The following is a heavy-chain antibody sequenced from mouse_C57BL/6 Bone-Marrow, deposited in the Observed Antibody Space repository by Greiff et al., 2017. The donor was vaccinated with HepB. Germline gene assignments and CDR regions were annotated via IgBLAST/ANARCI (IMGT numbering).Heavy chain of an antibody. CDR2: ISDGGSYT. V-gene: IGHV5-4*01. J-gene: IGHJ4*01. CDR1: GFTFSSYA. Sequence: EVQRVESGGGLVKPGGSLKLSCAASGFTFSSYAMSWVRQTPEKRLEWVATISDGGSYTYYPDNVKGRFTISRDNAKNNLYLQMSHLKSEDTAMYYCARDLNLLHYAMDYWGQGTSVTVSS. D-gene: IGHD2-1*01. CDR3: ARDLNLLHYAMDY.